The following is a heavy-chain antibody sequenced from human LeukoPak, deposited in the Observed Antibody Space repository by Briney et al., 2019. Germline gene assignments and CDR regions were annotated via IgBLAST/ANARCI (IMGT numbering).Heavy chain of an antibody. D-gene: IGHD3-3*01. CDR1: GYTFTGYY. Sequence: ASVKVSCKASGYTFTGYYMHWVRQAPGQGLEWMGWINPNSGGTNYAQKFQGKVTMTRDTSISTAYMELSRLRSDDTAVYYCARVRSTDDFWSGSLYYWGQGTVVSVSS. J-gene: IGHJ4*02. V-gene: IGHV1-2*02. CDR2: INPNSGGT. CDR3: ARVRSTDDFWSGSLYY.